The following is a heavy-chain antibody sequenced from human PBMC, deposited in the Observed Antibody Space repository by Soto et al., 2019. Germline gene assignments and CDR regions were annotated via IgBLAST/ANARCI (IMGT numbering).Heavy chain of an antibody. V-gene: IGHV6-1*01. CDR1: WVSFSSNIGA. CDR2: TYYRSKWYN. J-gene: IGHJ6*02. CDR3: ARDRKGGFVMDV. D-gene: IGHD3-16*01. Sequence: SQAFSITSDSSWVSFSSNIGAWNWNRQSPSRGLEWLGRTYYRSKWYNDYAVSVKGRISINPDTSKNLFSLQLNSVTPEDTAVYYCARDRKGGFVMDVWGQGTTLTVSS.